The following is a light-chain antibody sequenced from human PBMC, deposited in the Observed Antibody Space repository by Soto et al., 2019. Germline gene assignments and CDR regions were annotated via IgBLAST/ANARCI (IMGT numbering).Light chain of an antibody. CDR2: KAS. CDR3: QQFFSAVLT. V-gene: IGKV1-5*03. Sequence: DIQMTQSPSTLSGSVGDRVTITCRASQTISSWLAWYQQKPGKAPKLLIYKASTLKSGVPVRFRASGSGTLFTLTIDNLQREDLASYFCQQFFSAVLTFGGGTRVDI. CDR1: QTISSW. J-gene: IGKJ4*01.